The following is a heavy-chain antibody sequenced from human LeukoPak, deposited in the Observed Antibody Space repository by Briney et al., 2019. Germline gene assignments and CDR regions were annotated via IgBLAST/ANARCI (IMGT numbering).Heavy chain of an antibody. V-gene: IGHV1-69*13. CDR1: GGTFSSYA. D-gene: IGHD6-19*01. Sequence: VKVSCKASGGTFSSYAISWVRQAPGQGLEWMGRIIPIFGTANYAQKFQGRVTITTDESTSTAYMELSSLRSEDTAVYYCARESLGQGQWLVQYYWGQGTLVTVSS. CDR2: IIPIFGTA. J-gene: IGHJ4*02. CDR3: ARESLGQGQWLVQYY.